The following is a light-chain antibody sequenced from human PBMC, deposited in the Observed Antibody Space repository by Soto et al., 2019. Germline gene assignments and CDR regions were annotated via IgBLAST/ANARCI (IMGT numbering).Light chain of an antibody. V-gene: IGKV3D-20*02. Sequence: EIVLTQSPGTLSLSPGERATLSCRASQSVSSSYLAWYQQNPGQAPRLLIYGALSRATGIPDRFSGSGSGTDFTLTISSLEPEDFAVYYCQQRSNWPPYTFGQGTKLEIK. J-gene: IGKJ2*01. CDR1: QSVSSSY. CDR2: GAL. CDR3: QQRSNWPPYT.